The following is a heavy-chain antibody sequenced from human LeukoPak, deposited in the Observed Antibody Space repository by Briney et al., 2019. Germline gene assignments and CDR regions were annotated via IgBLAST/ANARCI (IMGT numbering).Heavy chain of an antibody. V-gene: IGHV3-23*01. CDR1: GFTFRNYA. CDR3: AKDPERSDRGYSDY. Sequence: GGSLRLSCAASGFTFRNYAMSWVRQAPGKGLEWVSGIDPSGTYTYYADSVKGRFTISRDNSKNTLYLQLNSLGAEDTAAYYCAKDPERSDRGYSDYWGQGTLVTVSS. J-gene: IGHJ4*02. D-gene: IGHD1-14*01. CDR2: IDPSGTYT.